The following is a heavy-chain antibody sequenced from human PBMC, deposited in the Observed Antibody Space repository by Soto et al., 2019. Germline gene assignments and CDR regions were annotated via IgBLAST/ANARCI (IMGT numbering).Heavy chain of an antibody. V-gene: IGHV4-31*03. CDR3: ASSSIVGATSWFDP. J-gene: IGHJ5*02. CDR2: IYYSGST. Sequence: QVQLQESGPGLVKPSQTLSLTCTVSGGSISSGGYYWSWIRQHPGKGLEWIGYIYYSGSTYYHPSLKSRVTISVDTSKNQFSLKLSSVTAADTAVYYCASSSIVGATSWFDPWGQGTLVTVSS. D-gene: IGHD1-26*01. CDR1: GGSISSGGYY.